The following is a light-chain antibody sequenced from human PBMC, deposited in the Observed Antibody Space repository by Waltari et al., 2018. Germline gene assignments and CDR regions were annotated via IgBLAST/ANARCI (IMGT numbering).Light chain of an antibody. CDR1: QGFGKY. CDR2: DAS. Sequence: CRAIQGFGKYLGWYQQKPGQAPGLLIYDASTRATGIPDRFSGSGSGTDFSLTISRLEPEDFAVYYCQKYVNLPATFGQGTRVEIK. V-gene: IGKV3-20*01. J-gene: IGKJ1*01. CDR3: QKYVNLPAT.